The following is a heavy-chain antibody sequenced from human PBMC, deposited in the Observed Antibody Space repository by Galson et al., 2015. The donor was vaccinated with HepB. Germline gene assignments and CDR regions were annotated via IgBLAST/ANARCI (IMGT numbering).Heavy chain of an antibody. V-gene: IGHV3-30*03. CDR1: GFTFTSFG. CDR2: VSYDGSKE. Sequence: SLRLSCAASGFTFTSFGMYWVRQAPGKGLEWVATVSYDGSKEYYADSVKGRFTVSRDNSKNTLYLQMNSLRAEDTAVYYCARPYCSGGDCYFDYWGQETLVTVSS. CDR3: ARPYCSGGDCYFDY. D-gene: IGHD2-15*01. J-gene: IGHJ4*02.